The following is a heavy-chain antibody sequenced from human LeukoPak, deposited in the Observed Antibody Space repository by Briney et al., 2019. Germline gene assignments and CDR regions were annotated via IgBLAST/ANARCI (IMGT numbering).Heavy chain of an antibody. V-gene: IGHV3-7*01. D-gene: IGHD5-24*01. CDR2: INPDGSQK. J-gene: IGHJ4*02. CDR3: AAWTDRGYNF. Sequence: GESLRLSCAASGFSFGGSWMNWVRQAPGKGLEWVANINPDGSQKRFVDSVMGRFTMSRDNAKNSVYLQMNRLKSEDTAVFYCAAWTDRGYNFWGQGTLVTVSS. CDR1: GFSFGGSW.